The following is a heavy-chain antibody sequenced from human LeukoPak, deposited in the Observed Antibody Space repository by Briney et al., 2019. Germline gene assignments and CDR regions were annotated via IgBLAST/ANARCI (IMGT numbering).Heavy chain of an antibody. CDR3: AKTKGYYYDSSYFDY. J-gene: IGHJ4*02. CDR1: EFTFSSYS. D-gene: IGHD3-22*01. CDR2: ITSSSSAI. V-gene: IGHV3-48*04. Sequence: GGSLRLSCAASEFTFSSYSMNWVRQAPGKGLEWVSYITSSSSAIYYADSVKGRFTISRDNAKNSLFLQMNSLRAEDTAVYYCAKTKGYYYDSSYFDYWGQGTLVTVSS.